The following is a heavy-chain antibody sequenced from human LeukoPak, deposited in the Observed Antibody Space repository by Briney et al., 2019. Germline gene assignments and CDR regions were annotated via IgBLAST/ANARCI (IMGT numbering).Heavy chain of an antibody. CDR2: IGSGGSVI. V-gene: IGHV3-11*01. J-gene: IGHJ3*02. CDR1: GFTFSDYY. D-gene: IGHD1-1*01. Sequence: GGSLRLSCAASGFTFSDYYMSWIRQAPGKGLECVSYIGSGGSVIYYGESVKGRFTISRDNARNSLFLQMNNLRAEDTAVYYCVRRDAYKGCAFDIWGQGTMVTVSS. CDR3: VRRDAYKGCAFDI.